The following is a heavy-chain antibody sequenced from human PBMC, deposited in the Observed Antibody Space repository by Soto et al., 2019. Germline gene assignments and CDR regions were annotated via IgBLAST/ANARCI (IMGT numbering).Heavy chain of an antibody. J-gene: IGHJ4*02. Sequence: LRLSCAASGFTFSTFSMNWVRQAPGKGLEWLSYIGGSGGSISYADSVKGRFTISRDNGKNTLYLQMSSLRDEDTAVYYCARDLAWAFDSWGQGALVTVSS. CDR1: GFTFSTFS. D-gene: IGHD1-26*01. V-gene: IGHV3-48*02. CDR3: ARDLAWAFDS. CDR2: IGGSGGSI.